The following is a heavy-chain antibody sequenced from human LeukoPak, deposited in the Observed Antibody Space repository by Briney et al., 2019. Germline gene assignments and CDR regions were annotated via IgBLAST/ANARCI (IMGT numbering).Heavy chain of an antibody. CDR3: ARVIEMATIPTFDY. V-gene: IGHV4-59*01. Sequence: PSETLSLTCTVSGASISSYYWSWLRQPPGKGLEWIGYIYYSGSTNYNPSLKSRVTISVDTSKNQFSLKLSSVTAADTAVYYCARVIEMATIPTFDYWGQGTLVTVSS. J-gene: IGHJ4*02. CDR1: GASISSYY. CDR2: IYYSGST. D-gene: IGHD5-24*01.